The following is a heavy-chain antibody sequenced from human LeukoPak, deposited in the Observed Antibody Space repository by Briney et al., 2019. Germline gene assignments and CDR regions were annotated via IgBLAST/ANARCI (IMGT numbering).Heavy chain of an antibody. V-gene: IGHV4-30-4*01. CDR3: ARVISDLRDAFDI. D-gene: IGHD2-21*02. CDR1: GGSISSGDYY. J-gene: IGHJ3*02. CDR2: IYYSGST. Sequence: SQTLSLTCTVSGGSISSGDYYWSWLRQPPGKGLEWLGYIYYSGSTYYNPSLKSRVTISVDTSKNQFSLKLSPVTAADTAVYYCARVISDLRDAFDIWGQGTMVTVSS.